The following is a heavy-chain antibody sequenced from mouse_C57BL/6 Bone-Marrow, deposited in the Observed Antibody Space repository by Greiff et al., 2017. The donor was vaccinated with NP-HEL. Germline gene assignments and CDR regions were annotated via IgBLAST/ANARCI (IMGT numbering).Heavy chain of an antibody. CDR1: GYTFTSYW. CDR3: ARGVYAMDY. V-gene: IGHV1-69*01. J-gene: IGHJ4*01. CDR2: IDPSDSYT. Sequence: VKLQQPGAELVMPGASVKLSCKASGYTFTSYWMHWVKQRPGQGLEWIAEIDPSDSYTNYNQKFKGKSTLTVDKSSSTAYMQLSSLTSEDSAVYYCARGVYAMDYWGQGTSVTVSS.